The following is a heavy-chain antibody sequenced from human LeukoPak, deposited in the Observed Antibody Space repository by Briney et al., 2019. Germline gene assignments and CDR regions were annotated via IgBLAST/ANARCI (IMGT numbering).Heavy chain of an antibody. CDR1: GFTFSSYA. J-gene: IGHJ4*02. Sequence: PGGSLRLSCAASGFTFSSYAMSWVRQTPGKGLEWVSAISGGGGYTYYADSVKGRFTISRDNSKNTLYLQMNSLRAEDTAVYYCATSGNLRYYFDYWGQGTLVTVSS. V-gene: IGHV3-23*01. D-gene: IGHD3-10*01. CDR2: ISGGGGYT. CDR3: ATSGNLRYYFDY.